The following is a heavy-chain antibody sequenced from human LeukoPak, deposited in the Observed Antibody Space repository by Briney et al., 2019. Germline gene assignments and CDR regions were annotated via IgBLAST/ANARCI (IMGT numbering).Heavy chain of an antibody. Sequence: GGSLGLSCAASGFTFRSYWMTWVRQSPGKGLECVANIKQDGSETYHVDSVKGRFTISRDNAKDSLYLEMNSLRAEDTAVYYCARGGQAGTGDLWGQGTLVTVSS. J-gene: IGHJ5*02. CDR3: ARGGQAGTGDL. CDR2: IKQDGSET. CDR1: GFTFRSYW. V-gene: IGHV3-7*01. D-gene: IGHD3-10*01.